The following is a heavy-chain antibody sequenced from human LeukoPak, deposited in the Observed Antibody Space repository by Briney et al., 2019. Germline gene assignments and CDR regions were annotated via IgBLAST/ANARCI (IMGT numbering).Heavy chain of an antibody. V-gene: IGHV1-18*01. D-gene: IGHD3-22*01. CDR3: ARERQSYYYDSSGYII. Sequence: ASVKVSCKASGYTFTSYGISWVRPAPGQGLEWMGWISAYNGNTNYAQKLQGRVTMTTDTSTSTAYMELRSLRSDDTAVYYCARERQSYYYDSSGYIIWGQGTLVTVSS. J-gene: IGHJ4*02. CDR1: GYTFTSYG. CDR2: ISAYNGNT.